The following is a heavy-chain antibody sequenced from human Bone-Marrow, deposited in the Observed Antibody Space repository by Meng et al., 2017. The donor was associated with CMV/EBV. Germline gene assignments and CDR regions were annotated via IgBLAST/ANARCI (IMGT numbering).Heavy chain of an antibody. Sequence: GGSLRLSCAASEFVFSSHAIHWVRQAPGKGLEWVAVISYDGSNEYTADSVKGRFTISRDNSKNMLFLQMNSLRVDDTAVYYCARGGPDIVAVPSPMPVEYGMDVWGQGTTVTVSS. J-gene: IGHJ6*02. CDR3: ARGGPDIVAVPSPMPVEYGMDV. V-gene: IGHV3-30*04. D-gene: IGHD2-2*01. CDR2: ISYDGSNE. CDR1: EFVFSSHA.